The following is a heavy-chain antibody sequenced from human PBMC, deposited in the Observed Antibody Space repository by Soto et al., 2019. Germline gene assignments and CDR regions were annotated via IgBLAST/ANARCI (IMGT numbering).Heavy chain of an antibody. V-gene: IGHV3-21*01. Sequence: GGSLRLSCAASGFTFSSYSMNWVRQAPGKGLEWVSSISSSSSYIYYADSVKGRFTISRDNAKNSLYLQMNSLRAEDTAVYYCARDEYYYDSSGYRLFDYWGQGTLVTVSS. D-gene: IGHD3-22*01. CDR2: ISSSSSYI. CDR1: GFTFSSYS. J-gene: IGHJ4*02. CDR3: ARDEYYYDSSGYRLFDY.